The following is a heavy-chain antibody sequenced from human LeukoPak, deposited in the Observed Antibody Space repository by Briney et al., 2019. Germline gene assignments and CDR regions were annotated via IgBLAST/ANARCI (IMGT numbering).Heavy chain of an antibody. V-gene: IGHV1-2*02. CDR3: AREVIVVVPAATPPYYYYMDV. CDR1: GYTFTGYY. Sequence: ASVKVSCKASGYTFTGYYMHWVRQAPGQGLEWMGWINPNSGGTNYAQKFQGRVTMTRDTSISTAYMELSRLRSDDTAVYYCAREVIVVVPAATPPYYYYMDVWGKGTTVTVSS. D-gene: IGHD2-2*01. J-gene: IGHJ6*03. CDR2: INPNSGGT.